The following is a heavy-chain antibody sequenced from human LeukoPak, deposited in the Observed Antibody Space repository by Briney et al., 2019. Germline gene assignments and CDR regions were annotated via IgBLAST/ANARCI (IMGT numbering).Heavy chain of an antibody. Sequence: GASVKVSCKASGYTFTSHVISWVRQAPGQGLEWMGWISAYNGNTNYAQKLQGRVTMTTDTSTSTAYMELRSLRSDDTAVYYCARDGIARYCSSTSCPDDWFDPWGQGTLVTVSS. CDR3: ARDGIARYCSSTSCPDDWFDP. D-gene: IGHD2-2*01. V-gene: IGHV1-18*01. CDR1: GYTFTSHV. CDR2: ISAYNGNT. J-gene: IGHJ5*02.